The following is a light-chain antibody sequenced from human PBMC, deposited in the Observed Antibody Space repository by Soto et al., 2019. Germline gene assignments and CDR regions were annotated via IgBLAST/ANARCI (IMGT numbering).Light chain of an antibody. CDR2: ATS. V-gene: IGKV1-39*01. CDR3: QPGYSTPADT. J-gene: IGKJ2*01. Sequence: DIQMTQSPSSLSASVGDRVTITCRASQSISNSVNWYQQKPGKVPKLLVSATSRLQSGVPSRFIGSGSGTDITLSIASPQPDDFASYYCQPGYSTPADTFGQGTKLEIK. CDR1: QSISNS.